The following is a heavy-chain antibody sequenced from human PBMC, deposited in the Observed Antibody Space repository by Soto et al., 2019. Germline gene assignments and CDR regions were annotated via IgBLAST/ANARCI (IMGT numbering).Heavy chain of an antibody. CDR1: GYTFTSYG. CDR3: ARDGKGYDSSGYSGYYYYGMDV. J-gene: IGHJ6*02. CDR2: ISAYNGNT. Sequence: QVPLVQSGAEVKKPGASVKVSCKASGYTFTSYGISWVRQAPGQGLEWMGWISAYNGNTNYAQKLQGRVTMTTDTSTSTAYMELRSLRSDDTAVYYCARDGKGYDSSGYSGYYYYGMDVWGQGTTVTVSS. D-gene: IGHD3-22*01. V-gene: IGHV1-18*01.